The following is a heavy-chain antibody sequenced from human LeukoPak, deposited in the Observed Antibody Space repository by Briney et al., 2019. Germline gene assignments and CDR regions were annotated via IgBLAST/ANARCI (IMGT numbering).Heavy chain of an antibody. CDR2: IKQDGSEK. J-gene: IGHJ4*02. Sequence: GGSLRLSCSASGFTFSSYWMSWVRQAPGKGLEWVANIKQDGSEKYYVDSVKGRFTISRDNAKNSPYLQMNSLRAEDTAVYYCARALYSSGFFIDYWGQGTLVTVSS. CDR1: GFTFSSYW. D-gene: IGHD6-19*01. CDR3: ARALYSSGFFIDY. V-gene: IGHV3-7*01.